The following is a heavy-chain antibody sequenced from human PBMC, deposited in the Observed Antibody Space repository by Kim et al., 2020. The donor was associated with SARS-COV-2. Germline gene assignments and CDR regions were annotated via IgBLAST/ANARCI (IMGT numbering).Heavy chain of an antibody. V-gene: IGHV3-21*01. D-gene: IGHD3-9*01. CDR3: ARGRYYDILTGYQTIALLFDY. CDR2: ISSSSSYI. CDR1: GFTFSSYS. J-gene: IGHJ4*02. Sequence: GGSLRLSCAASGFTFSSYSMNWVRQAPGKGLEWVSSISSSSSYIYYADSVKGRFTISRDNAKNSLYLQMNSLRAEDTAVYYCARGRYYDILTGYQTIALLFDYWGQGTLVTVSS.